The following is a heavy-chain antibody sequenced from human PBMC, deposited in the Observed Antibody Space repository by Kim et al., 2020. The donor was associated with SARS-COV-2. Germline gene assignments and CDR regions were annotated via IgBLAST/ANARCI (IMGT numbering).Heavy chain of an antibody. D-gene: IGHD6-13*01. V-gene: IGHV1-24*01. CDR1: GYTLTELS. CDR3: ATSPSIAAASWFDP. Sequence: ASVKVSCKVSGYTLTELSMHWVRQAPGKGLEWMGGFDPEDGETIYAQKFQGRVTMTEATSTDTAYMELSSLRSEDTAVYYCATSPSIAAASWFDPWGQGTLVTVSS. CDR2: FDPEDGET. J-gene: IGHJ5*02.